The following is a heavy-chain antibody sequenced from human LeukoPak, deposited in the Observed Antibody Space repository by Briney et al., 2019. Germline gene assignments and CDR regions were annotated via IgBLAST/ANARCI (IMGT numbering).Heavy chain of an antibody. CDR3: ARVGYYDSSGYYLD. CDR1: GGSFSGYY. V-gene: IGHV4-34*01. CDR2: INHSGST. Sequence: SETLSLTCAVYGGSFSGYYWSWIRQPPGKGLEWIGEINHSGSTNYNPSLKSRVTISVDTSKNQFSLKLSSVTAADTAVYYCARVGYYDSSGYYLDWGQGTLVTVSS. D-gene: IGHD3-22*01. J-gene: IGHJ4*02.